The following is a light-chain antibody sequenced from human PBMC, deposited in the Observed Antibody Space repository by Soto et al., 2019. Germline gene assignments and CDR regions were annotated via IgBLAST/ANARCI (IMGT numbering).Light chain of an antibody. CDR1: SSDVGDYNY. CDR2: EVR. Sequence: QSALTQPASVSGSPGQSITISCTATSSDVGDYNYVSWYQQHPGQAPKLMIYEVRFRPSGVSHRFSGSKSGNTASLTISGLQTEDEADYYCSSYTSASTRVFGGGTKLTVL. J-gene: IGLJ3*02. V-gene: IGLV2-14*01. CDR3: SSYTSASTRV.